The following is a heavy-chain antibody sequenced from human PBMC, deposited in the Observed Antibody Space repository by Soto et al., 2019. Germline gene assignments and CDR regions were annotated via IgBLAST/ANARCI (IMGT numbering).Heavy chain of an antibody. CDR3: ASLPLVEMATIFFDY. CDR1: GFTFSSFW. V-gene: IGHV3-74*01. J-gene: IGHJ4*02. D-gene: IGHD5-12*01. Sequence: GSLRLSCAASGFTFSSFWMHWVRQVPGKGLVWVSRINTDGSSTSYADSVKGRFTISRDNAKNTVYLQMNSLRAADTAVYYCASLPLVEMATIFFDYWGQGTLVTVSS. CDR2: INTDGSST.